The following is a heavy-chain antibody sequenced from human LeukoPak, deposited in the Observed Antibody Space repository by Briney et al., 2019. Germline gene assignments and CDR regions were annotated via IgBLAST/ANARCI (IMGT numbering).Heavy chain of an antibody. CDR1: GFTFSSYA. CDR2: ISGSGGST. V-gene: IGHV3-23*01. J-gene: IGHJ4*02. CDR3: AKGADIVVVPAAILARLYFDY. Sequence: PGGSLRLSCVASGFTFSSYAMSWVRQAPGKGLEWVSAISGSGGSTYYADSVKGRFTISRDNSKNTLYLQMNSLRAEDTAVYYCAKGADIVVVPAAILARLYFDYWGQGTLVTVSS. D-gene: IGHD2-2*02.